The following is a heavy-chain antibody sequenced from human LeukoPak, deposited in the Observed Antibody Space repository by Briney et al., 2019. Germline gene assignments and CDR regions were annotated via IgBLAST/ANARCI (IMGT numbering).Heavy chain of an antibody. CDR1: GGSISSGGYF. J-gene: IGHJ5*02. D-gene: IGHD3-3*01. Sequence: KTSETLSLTCTVSGGSISSGGYFWSWIRQPPGKGLEWIGYIYHRDTTYYNPSLRSRVTISTDRSKNQFSLKLTSVTAADTAVYYCARDGGNDLWSGGNWFDPWGQGTLVTVSS. V-gene: IGHV4-30-2*01. CDR3: ARDGGNDLWSGGNWFDP. CDR2: IYHRDTT.